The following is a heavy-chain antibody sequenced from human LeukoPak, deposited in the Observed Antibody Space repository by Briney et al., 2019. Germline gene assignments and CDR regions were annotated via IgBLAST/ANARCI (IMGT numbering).Heavy chain of an antibody. D-gene: IGHD3-10*01. V-gene: IGHV3-21*01. Sequence: GGSLRLSCAASGFTFSSYGMNWVRQAPGKGLEWVSSISSSSSYIYYADSVKGRFTISRDNAKNSLYLQMTSLRAEDTAVYYCARDRVSMIRGVTALDYWGQRTLVTVSS. CDR3: ARDRVSMIRGVTALDY. CDR2: ISSSSSYI. J-gene: IGHJ4*02. CDR1: GFTFSSYG.